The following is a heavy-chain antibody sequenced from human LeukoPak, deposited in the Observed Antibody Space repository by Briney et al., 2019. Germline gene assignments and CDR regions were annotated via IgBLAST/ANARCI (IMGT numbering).Heavy chain of an antibody. Sequence: GGSLRLSCAASGFTFSSYEMNWVRQAPGKGLEWVAVISYDGSNKYYAASVKGRFTISRDNSKNTLYLQMNSLRAEDAAVYYCAKDPYPIFGVVIPFYYYYMDVWGKGTTVTVSS. CDR3: AKDPYPIFGVVIPFYYYYMDV. CDR1: GFTFSSYE. V-gene: IGHV3-30*18. J-gene: IGHJ6*03. D-gene: IGHD3-3*01. CDR2: ISYDGSNK.